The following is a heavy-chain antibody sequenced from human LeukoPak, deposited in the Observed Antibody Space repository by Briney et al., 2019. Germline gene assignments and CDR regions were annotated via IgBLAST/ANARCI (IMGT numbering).Heavy chain of an antibody. CDR2: ISYDGSNK. D-gene: IGHD3-22*01. V-gene: IGHV3-30-3*01. J-gene: IGHJ5*02. CDR1: GFTFSSYA. Sequence: GGSLRLSCAASGFTFSSYAMHWVRQAPGKGLEWVAVISYDGSNKYYADSVKGRFTISRDNSKNTLYLQMNSLRAEDTAVYYCARDAYYYDSSGYVPWGQGTLVTVSP. CDR3: ARDAYYYDSSGYVP.